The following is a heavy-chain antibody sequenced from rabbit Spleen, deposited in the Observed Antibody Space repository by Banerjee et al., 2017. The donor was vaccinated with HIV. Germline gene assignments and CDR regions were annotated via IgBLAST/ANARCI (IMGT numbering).Heavy chain of an antibody. D-gene: IGHD2-1*01. V-gene: IGHV1S40*01. CDR1: GFSFSSSYY. J-gene: IGHJ4*01. Sequence: QSLEESGGDLVKPEGSLTLTCTASGFSFSSSYYMCWVRQAPGKGLECIACIYGDRGGCPFFGNLGKRLFPLSRTSSTTVTLEMTSLTAADTATYFCARGSAAMTMVITGFYLNLWGQGTLVTVS. CDR3: ARGSAAMTMVITGFYLNL. CDR2: IYGDRGGCP.